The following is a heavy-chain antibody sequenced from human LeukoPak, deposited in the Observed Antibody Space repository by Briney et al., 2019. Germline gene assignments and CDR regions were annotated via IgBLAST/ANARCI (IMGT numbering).Heavy chain of an antibody. J-gene: IGHJ4*02. CDR3: AKLAEYCSSTSCVDY. CDR1: GFTFSSYG. CDR2: ISYDGSNK. Sequence: GGSLRLSCAASGFTFSSYGMHWARQAPGKGLEWVAVISYDGSNKYYADSVKGRFTISRDNSKSTLYLQMNSLRAEDTAVYYCAKLAEYCSSTSCVDYWGQGTLVTVSS. D-gene: IGHD2-2*01. V-gene: IGHV3-30*18.